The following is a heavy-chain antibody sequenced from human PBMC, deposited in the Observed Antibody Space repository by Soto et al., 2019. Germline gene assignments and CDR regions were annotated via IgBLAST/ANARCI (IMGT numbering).Heavy chain of an antibody. D-gene: IGHD5-12*01. CDR3: ARTRGYSHYDPDY. CDR2: ISYSGVST. Sequence: GRSLRLSCAASGFTFSSYAMTWVRHSPGKGLEWVSAISYSGVSTYYADSVKGRFTISRDSSENTLSLQMNSLRVDDTAVYYCARTRGYSHYDPDYWGQGTLVTVSS. CDR1: GFTFSSYA. J-gene: IGHJ4*02. V-gene: IGHV3-23*01.